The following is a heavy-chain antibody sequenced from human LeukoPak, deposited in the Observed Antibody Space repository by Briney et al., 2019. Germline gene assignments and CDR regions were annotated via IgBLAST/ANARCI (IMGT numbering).Heavy chain of an antibody. CDR1: GGSFSGYY. CDR2: INHRGST. D-gene: IGHD2-2*01. V-gene: IGHV4-34*01. CDR3: ARGYCSSTSCYVFWFDP. Sequence: SETLSLTCAVYGGSFSGYYWSWIRQPPGKGLEWIGEINHRGSTNHNPSLKSRVTISVDTSKNQFSLKLSSVTAADTAVYYCARGYCSSTSCYVFWFDPWGQGTLVTVSS. J-gene: IGHJ5*02.